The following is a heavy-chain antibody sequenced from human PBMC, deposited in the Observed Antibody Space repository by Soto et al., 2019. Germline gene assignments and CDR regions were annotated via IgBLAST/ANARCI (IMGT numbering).Heavy chain of an antibody. CDR3: ARVLYYYHSSGYSTHY. D-gene: IGHD3-22*01. V-gene: IGHV4-38-2*01. Sequence: SGTLSLTCAVSGFSLNTGYYWGWIRQPPGKGLEWIATIYHSGTTYSNPSLKSRVTISVDTPKNQFSLKLSSVTAADTAVYYCARVLYYYHSSGYSTHYWGLGTLVTVS. CDR1: GFSLNTGYY. J-gene: IGHJ4*02. CDR2: IYHSGTT.